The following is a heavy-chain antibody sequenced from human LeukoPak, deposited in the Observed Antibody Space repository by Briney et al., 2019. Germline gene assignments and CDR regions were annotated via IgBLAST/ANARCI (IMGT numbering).Heavy chain of an antibody. CDR2: IKWDGGRT. CDR1: GFTFDDHG. Sequence: GGSLRLSCAASGFTFDDHGMSWVRQAPGKGLEWVSGIKWDGGRTGYADSVKGRFTISRDNAKNSVYLQMNSLRAEDTALYYCAKDSSGGSPGFYYMDVWGKGTTVTISS. CDR3: AKDSSGGSPGFYYMDV. V-gene: IGHV3-20*04. D-gene: IGHD2-15*01. J-gene: IGHJ6*03.